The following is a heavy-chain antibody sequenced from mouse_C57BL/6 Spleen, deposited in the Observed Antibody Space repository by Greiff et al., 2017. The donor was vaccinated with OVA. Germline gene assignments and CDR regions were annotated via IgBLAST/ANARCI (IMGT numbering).Heavy chain of an antibody. V-gene: IGHV1-69*01. CDR1: GYTFTSYW. CDR2: IDPSDSYT. D-gene: IGHD1-1*01. J-gene: IGHJ2*01. Sequence: QVQLQQPGAELVMPGASVKLSCKASGYTFTSYWMHWVKQRPGQGLEWIGEIDPSDSYTNYNQKFKGKSTLTVDKSSSTAYMQLSSLTSEDAAVDYGASGSSGDDWGQGTTLTVAS. CDR3: ASGSSGDD.